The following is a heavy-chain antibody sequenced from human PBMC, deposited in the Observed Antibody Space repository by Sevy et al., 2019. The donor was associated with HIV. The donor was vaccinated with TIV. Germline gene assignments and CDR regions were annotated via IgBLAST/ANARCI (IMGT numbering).Heavy chain of an antibody. CDR1: GLNFNDYT. D-gene: IGHD2-2*01. V-gene: IGHV3-43*01. J-gene: IGHJ3*02. CDR2: ISWDGSST. CDR3: TKGGVSAGYAYDI. Sequence: GESLKISCAASGLNFNDYTMNWVRQAPGKGLEWVSFISWDGSSTYYADSVKGRFTISRENTKNSLFLQMNSLRTEDTAWYYCTKGGVSAGYAYDIWGQGTMVIVSS.